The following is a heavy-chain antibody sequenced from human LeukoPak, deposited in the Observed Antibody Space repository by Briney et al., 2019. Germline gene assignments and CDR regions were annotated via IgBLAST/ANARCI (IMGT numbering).Heavy chain of an antibody. D-gene: IGHD6-19*01. CDR2: ISGSGGNT. Sequence: GGSLRLSCAAFGFTFSSYAMSWVRQAPGKGLEWVSAISGSGGNTYYADSVKGRFTISRDNSKNTLYLQMDSLRAEDTAVYYCATQEGYDSGWYYFDYWGQGTLVTVSS. CDR3: ATQEGYDSGWYYFDY. J-gene: IGHJ4*02. V-gene: IGHV3-23*01. CDR1: GFTFSSYA.